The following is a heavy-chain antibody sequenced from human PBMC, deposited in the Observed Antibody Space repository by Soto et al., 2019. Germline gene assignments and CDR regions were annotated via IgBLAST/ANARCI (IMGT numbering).Heavy chain of an antibody. Sequence: EVQLVESGGGLVMPGGSLRLSCIASGFSFSTYSMNWVRQAPGKGLEWVSSIRRSGDYTYYADSLKGRFTISRVNAKNSLSLQMISLRAEDTAVYYCARSTSLGGMDVWGQGTTVTVSS. V-gene: IGHV3-21*01. J-gene: IGHJ6*02. D-gene: IGHD1-1*01. CDR2: IRRSGDYT. CDR1: GFSFSTYS. CDR3: ARSTSLGGMDV.